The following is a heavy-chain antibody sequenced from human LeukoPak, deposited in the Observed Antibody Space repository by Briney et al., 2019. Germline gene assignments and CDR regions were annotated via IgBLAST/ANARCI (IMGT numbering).Heavy chain of an antibody. CDR2: IIPILGIA. CDR3: ARDGSGSYYDRGWFDP. CDR1: GGTLSSYT. J-gene: IGHJ5*02. V-gene: IGHV1-69*04. Sequence: SVKVSCKASGGTLSSYTISWVRQAPGQGLEWMGRIIPILGIANYAQKFQGRVTTTADKSTSTAYMELSSLRSEDTAVYYCARDGSGSYYDRGWFDPWGQGTLVTVSS. D-gene: IGHD3-10*01.